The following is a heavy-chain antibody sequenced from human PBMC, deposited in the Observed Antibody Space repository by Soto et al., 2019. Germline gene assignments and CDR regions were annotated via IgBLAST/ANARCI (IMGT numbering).Heavy chain of an antibody. D-gene: IGHD2-8*01. V-gene: IGHV3-66*01. J-gene: IGHJ4*02. Sequence: PGGSLRLSCAASGFTVSSNYMSWVRQAPGKGLEWVSVIYSGGSTYYADSVKGRFTISRDNSKNTLYLQMNSLRAEDTAVYYCARSRDPTLLNFDYWGQGTLVTVSS. CDR1: GFTVSSNY. CDR2: IYSGGST. CDR3: ARSRDPTLLNFDY.